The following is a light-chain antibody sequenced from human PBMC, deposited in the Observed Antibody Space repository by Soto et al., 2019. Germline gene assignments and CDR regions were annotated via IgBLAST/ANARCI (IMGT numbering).Light chain of an antibody. CDR2: KAS. CDR1: QNINSW. V-gene: IGKV1-5*03. J-gene: IGKJ5*01. Sequence: DIQMTQSPSTLSASVGDRVTITCRASQNINSWLAWYQQKPGKAPKLLIYKASNLESGVPSRFSGSGSGTDFTLTISSLQPDDFATYHCQQYKSWPITFGQGTRLEI. CDR3: QQYKSWPIT.